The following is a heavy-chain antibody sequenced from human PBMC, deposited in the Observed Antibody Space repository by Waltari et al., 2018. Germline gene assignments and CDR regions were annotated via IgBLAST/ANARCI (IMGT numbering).Heavy chain of an antibody. Sequence: EVPLVQSGAEVKKPGAPVKISCKASGYTFTDYYMHWVQQAPGKGLEWMGRGDPEDGETIYAEKFQGRGTRTADTSTDTAYMELSSLRAEDTAVYYCATSLRITMGGVWGQGTLVTVSS. D-gene: IGHD3-10*01. CDR3: ATSLRITMGGV. V-gene: IGHV1-69-2*01. J-gene: IGHJ4*02. CDR1: GYTFTDYY. CDR2: GDPEDGET.